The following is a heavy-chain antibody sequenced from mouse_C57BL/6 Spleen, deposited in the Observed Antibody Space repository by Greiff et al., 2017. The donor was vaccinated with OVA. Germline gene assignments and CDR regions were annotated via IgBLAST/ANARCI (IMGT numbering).Heavy chain of an antibody. CDR2: INPNNGGT. V-gene: IGHV1-22*01. J-gene: IGHJ4*01. D-gene: IGHD1-1*01. CDR3: PRSDYYGSSDYAMDY. CDR1: GYTFTDYN. Sequence: EVQLQQSGPELVKPGASVKMSCKASGYTFTDYNMHWVKQSHGKSLEWIGYINPNNGGTSYNQKFKGKATLTVNKSSSTAYMELRSLTSEDSAVYYCPRSDYYGSSDYAMDYWGQGTSVTVSS.